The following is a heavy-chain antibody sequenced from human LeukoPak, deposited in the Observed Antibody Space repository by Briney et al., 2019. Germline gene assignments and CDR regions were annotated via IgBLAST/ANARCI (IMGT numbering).Heavy chain of an antibody. Sequence: GGSLRLSCEATGFTFGSSPMSWVRQAPGKGLEWVSSISVGGDYIYYADSVRGRFTISRDNSKSTLYLQMNSLRAEDTAVYYCAKIAVSGLWYFDLWGRGTLVAVSS. CDR2: ISVGGDYI. CDR1: GFTFGSSP. J-gene: IGHJ2*01. CDR3: AKIAVSGLWYFDL. V-gene: IGHV3-23*01. D-gene: IGHD6-19*01.